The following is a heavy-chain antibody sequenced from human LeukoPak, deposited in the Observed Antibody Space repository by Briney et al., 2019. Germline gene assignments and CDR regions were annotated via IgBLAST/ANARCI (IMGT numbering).Heavy chain of an antibody. D-gene: IGHD2-15*01. CDR3: ARGHYCSADICSGGDAFDI. CDR1: GGSINNYY. V-gene: IGHV4-4*07. CDR2: IYTRGST. Sequence: SETLSLTCTVSGGSINNYYWSWIRQPAGKGLEWIGRIYTRGSTNYNPSLKSRVTMSVDTSKNQFSLKLSSVTAADTAVYYCARGHYCSADICSGGDAFDIWGQGTLVTVSS. J-gene: IGHJ4*02.